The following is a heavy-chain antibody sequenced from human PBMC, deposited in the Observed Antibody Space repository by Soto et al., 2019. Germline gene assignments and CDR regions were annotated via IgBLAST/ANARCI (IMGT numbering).Heavy chain of an antibody. CDR3: ARDGSSSYYYGMDV. V-gene: IGHV3-7*01. Sequence: GGSLRLSCAASGFTFSSYWMSWVRQAPGKGLEWVANIKQDGSEKYYVDSVKGRFTISRDNAKNSLYLQMNSLRAEDTAVYYCARDGSSSYYYGMDVWGQGTTVTVSS. CDR2: IKQDGSEK. D-gene: IGHD6-6*01. J-gene: IGHJ6*02. CDR1: GFTFSSYW.